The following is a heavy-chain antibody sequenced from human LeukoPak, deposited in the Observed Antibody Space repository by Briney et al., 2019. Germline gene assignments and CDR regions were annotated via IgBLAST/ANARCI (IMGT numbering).Heavy chain of an antibody. J-gene: IGHJ5*02. D-gene: IGHD3-22*01. CDR2: IIPIFGTA. CDR3: ARDLVYYYDSSGYRNWFDP. V-gene: IGHV1-69*05. CDR1: GGIFSSYA. Sequence: GASVKVSCKASGGIFSSYAISWVRQAPGQGLEWMGGIIPIFGTANYAQKFQGRVTITTDESTSTAYMELSSLRSEDTAVYYCARDLVYYYDSSGYRNWFDPWGQGTLVTVSS.